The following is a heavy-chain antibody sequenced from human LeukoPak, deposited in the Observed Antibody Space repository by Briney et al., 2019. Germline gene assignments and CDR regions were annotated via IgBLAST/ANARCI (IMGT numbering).Heavy chain of an antibody. CDR3: AARFRLEDY. Sequence: SVKVSCTASRFTFTSSAMQGVRQARGQRLEWIGWILVGSGNTNYAQKSQERVTITRDMSTSTAYMELSSLRSEDTAVYYCAARFRLEDYWGQGTLVTVSS. V-gene: IGHV1-58*02. CDR2: ILVGSGNT. CDR1: RFTFTSSA. J-gene: IGHJ4*02.